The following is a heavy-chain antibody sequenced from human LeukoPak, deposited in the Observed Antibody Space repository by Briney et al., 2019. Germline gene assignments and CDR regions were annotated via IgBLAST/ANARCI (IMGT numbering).Heavy chain of an antibody. J-gene: IGHJ5*02. D-gene: IGHD2-21*02. V-gene: IGHV4-59*08. CDR1: GGSMSSYY. CDR3: ARRVTSNCFDP. Sequence: SETLSLTCTVSGGSMSSYYWSWIRQPPGKGLEWIGYMHYSGSSNYNPSLKSRVTTSVDTSQNQFSLKLRSVTAADTAVYYCARRVTSNCFDPWGQGTLVTVSS. CDR2: MHYSGSS.